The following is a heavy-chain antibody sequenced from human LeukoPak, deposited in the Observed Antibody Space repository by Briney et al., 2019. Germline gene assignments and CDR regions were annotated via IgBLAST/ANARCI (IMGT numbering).Heavy chain of an antibody. CDR2: VDWNGGST. CDR3: VRGGLTTVTTPIDY. Sequence: GGSLRLSCAASGFTFDDYAMSWVRQALGKGLEWVSGVDWNGGSTGYADSVKGRFTISRDNAKNSLSLQMNSLRAEDTAFYYCVRGGLTTVTTPIDYWGQGTLVTVSS. D-gene: IGHD4-11*01. CDR1: GFTFDDYA. J-gene: IGHJ4*02. V-gene: IGHV3-20*04.